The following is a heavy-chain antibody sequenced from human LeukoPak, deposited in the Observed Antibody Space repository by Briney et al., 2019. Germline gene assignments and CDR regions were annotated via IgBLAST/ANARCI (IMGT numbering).Heavy chain of an antibody. V-gene: IGHV3-30-3*01. D-gene: IGHD5-24*01. CDR2: ISYDGSNK. J-gene: IGHJ4*02. CDR1: GFTFSSYA. CDR3: AKDSGDSEMATIVDY. Sequence: GGSLRLSCAASGFTFSSYAMHWVRQAPGKGLEWVAVISYDGSNKYYADSVKGRFTISRDNSKNTLYLQMNSLRAEDTAVFYCAKDSGDSEMATIVDYWGQGTLVTVSS.